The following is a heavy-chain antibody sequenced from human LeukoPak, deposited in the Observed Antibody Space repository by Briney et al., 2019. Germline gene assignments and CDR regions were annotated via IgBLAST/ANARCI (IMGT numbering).Heavy chain of an antibody. CDR2: IYYSRNT. V-gene: IGHV4-61*05. Sequence: SETLSLTCTVSGASIITTNYYWSWIRQPPGKGLEWIGYIYYSRNTNYNPSLKSRVTMSVDASKNQFSLKLSSVTAADTAVYYCASLYRPTRSVAGADFWGQGALVTVSS. J-gene: IGHJ4*02. D-gene: IGHD6-19*01. CDR1: GASIITTNYY. CDR3: ASLYRPTRSVAGADF.